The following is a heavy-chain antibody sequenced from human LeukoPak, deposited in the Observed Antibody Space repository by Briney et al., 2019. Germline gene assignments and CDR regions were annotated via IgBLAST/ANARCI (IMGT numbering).Heavy chain of an antibody. CDR3: ARGRRRSSGWSFDY. J-gene: IGHJ4*02. Sequence: PSETLSLTCAVYGGSFSGYYWSWIRQPPGKGQEWIGEINHSGSTNYNPSLKSRVTISGDTSKNQFSLNLSSVTAADTAVYYCARGRRRSSGWSFDYWGQGTLVTVSS. CDR2: INHSGST. D-gene: IGHD6-19*01. V-gene: IGHV4-34*01. CDR1: GGSFSGYY.